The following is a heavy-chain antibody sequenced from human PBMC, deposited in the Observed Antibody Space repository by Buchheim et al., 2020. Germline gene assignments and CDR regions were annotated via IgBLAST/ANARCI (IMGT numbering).Heavy chain of an antibody. CDR1: GYTFTSYY. CDR2: INPSGGST. J-gene: IGHJ4*02. V-gene: IGHV1-46*03. Sequence: QVQLVQSGAEVKKPGASVKVSCKASGYTFTSYYMHWVRQAPGQGLEWMGIINPSGGSTSYAQKFQGRVPMHRATSTSTVYMELSSLRSEDTAVYYCARDFIRHSSGWYSRFDYWGQGTL. CDR3: ARDFIRHSSGWYSRFDY. D-gene: IGHD6-19*01.